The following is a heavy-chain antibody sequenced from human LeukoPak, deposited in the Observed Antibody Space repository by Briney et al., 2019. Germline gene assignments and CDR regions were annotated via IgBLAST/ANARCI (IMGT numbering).Heavy chain of an antibody. V-gene: IGHV4-59*01. D-gene: IGHD6-13*01. CDR1: GGSISSYY. CDR2: SYYSGST. J-gene: IGHJ4*02. CDR3: AARGAAAGKSDY. Sequence: PSETLSLTCTVSGGSISSYYWSWIRQPPGKGLECIGYSYYSGSTNYNPSLKSRVTISVDTSKNQFSLKLSSVPAADTAVYYCAARGAAAGKSDYWGQGTLVTVSS.